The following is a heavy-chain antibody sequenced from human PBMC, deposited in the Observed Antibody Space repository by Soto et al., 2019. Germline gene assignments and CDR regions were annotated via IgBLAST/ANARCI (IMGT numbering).Heavy chain of an antibody. D-gene: IGHD3-16*01. CDR1: GFTISGNA. CDR2: MSSSSTNI. Sequence: EVQLVESGGGLVQPGGSLRLSCAASGFTISGNAMNWVRQAPGRGLEWVSYMSSSSTNIHYADSVRGRFTISRDNAKNSLYLQMNSLRDEDTAVYRCARDLSWGSKWYYYMAVWGKGTTVTVSS. CDR3: ARDLSWGSKWYYYMAV. V-gene: IGHV3-48*02. J-gene: IGHJ6*03.